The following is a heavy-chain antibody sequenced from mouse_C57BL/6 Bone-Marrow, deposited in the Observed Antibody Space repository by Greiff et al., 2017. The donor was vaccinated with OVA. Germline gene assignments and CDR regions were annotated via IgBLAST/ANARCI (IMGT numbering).Heavy chain of an antibody. V-gene: IGHV1-15*01. D-gene: IGHD2-10*02. CDR1: GYTFTDYE. CDR3: TRREVWDDWYFEG. J-gene: IGHJ1*03. CDR2: IDPETGGT. Sequence: QVQLQQSGAELVRPGASVTLSCKASGYTFTDYEMHWVKQTPVHGLEWIGAIDPETGGTAYNQKFKGKAILTADKSSSTAYMELRSLTSEDSAVYYCTRREVWDDWYFEGWGTGTTVTVAS.